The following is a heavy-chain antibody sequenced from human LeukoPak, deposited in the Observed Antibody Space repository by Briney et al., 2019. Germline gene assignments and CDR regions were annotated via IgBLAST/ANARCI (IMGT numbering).Heavy chain of an antibody. CDR2: IRAYTGHT. J-gene: IGHJ6*03. D-gene: IGHD1-26*01. V-gene: IGHV1-18*01. Sequence: ASVKVSCKASGYTFTNYGISWVRQAPGQGLERMGWIRAYTGHTNYAQKLQGRVTLTTDTSTSTAYMELRRLRSDDTAVYYCARQAPGSMDVWGKGTTVTISS. CDR3: ARQAPGSMDV. CDR1: GYTFTNYG.